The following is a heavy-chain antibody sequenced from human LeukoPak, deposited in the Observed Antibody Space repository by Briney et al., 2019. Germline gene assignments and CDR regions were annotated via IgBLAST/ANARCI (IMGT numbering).Heavy chain of an antibody. CDR3: ELGYGNAFDI. Sequence: KPGGSLRLSCAASGFTFSSYWMHWVRHAPGKGLVWVSRINTDGSSTSYADSVKGRFTISRDNAKNSLYLQMNSLRAEDTAVYYCELGYGNAFDIWGQGTMVTVSS. V-gene: IGHV3-74*01. CDR2: INTDGSST. D-gene: IGHD6-13*01. CDR1: GFTFSSYW. J-gene: IGHJ3*02.